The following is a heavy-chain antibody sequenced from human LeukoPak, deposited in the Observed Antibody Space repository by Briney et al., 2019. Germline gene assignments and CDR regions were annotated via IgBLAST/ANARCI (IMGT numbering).Heavy chain of an antibody. V-gene: IGHV3-23*01. J-gene: IGHJ4*02. CDR1: GFTFSSYA. CDR3: AKARGSDSRYYFDY. D-gene: IGHD3-22*01. Sequence: GGSLRLSCAASGFTFSSYAMSWVRQAPGKGLEWVSAISGSGGGTYYADSVKGRFTISRDNSKNTLYLQMNSLRAEDTAVYYCAKARGSDSRYYFDYWGQGTLVTVSS. CDR2: ISGSGGGT.